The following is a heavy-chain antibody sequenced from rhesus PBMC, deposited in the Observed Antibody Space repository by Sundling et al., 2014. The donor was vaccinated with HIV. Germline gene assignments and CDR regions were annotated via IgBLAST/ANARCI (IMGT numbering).Heavy chain of an antibody. CDR1: GGSISSSNW. V-gene: IGHV4-93*01. D-gene: IGHD2-8*01. CDR2: IYGTGGST. Sequence: QVQLQESGPAVVKPSETLSLTCAVSGGSISSSNWWSWIRQSPGKGLEWIGDIYGTGGSTEYNPSLKSRVTISKDTSKNQFSLKLRSVTAADTALYYCVRGYCSGGVCFQYGFHSWGQGVVVTVSS. J-gene: IGHJ6*01. CDR3: VRGYCSGGVCFQYGFHS.